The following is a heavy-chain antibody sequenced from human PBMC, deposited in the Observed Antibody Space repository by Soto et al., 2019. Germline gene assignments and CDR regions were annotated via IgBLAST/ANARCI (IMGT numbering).Heavy chain of an antibody. Sequence: PGGSLRLSCAASGFTFSSYWMHWVRQAPGKGLVWVSRINSDGSSTSYADSVKGRFTISRDNAKNTLYLQMNSLRAEDTAVYYCARAILNYSCSWFTDTSNYYMDVWGNGTTVTVSS. J-gene: IGHJ6*03. V-gene: IGHV3-74*01. CDR1: GFTFSSYW. D-gene: IGHD6-13*01. CDR2: INSDGSST. CDR3: ARAILNYSCSWFTDTSNYYMDV.